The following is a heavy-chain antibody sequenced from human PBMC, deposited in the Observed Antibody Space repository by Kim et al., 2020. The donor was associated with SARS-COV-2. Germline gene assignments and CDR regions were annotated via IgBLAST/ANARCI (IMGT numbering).Heavy chain of an antibody. Sequence: SETLSLTCTVSGGSISSSSYYWGWIRQPPGKGLEWIGSIYYSGSTYYNPSIKSRVTISVDTSKNQFSLKLSSVTAADTAVYYCASSGTYYYDSSGPPDAFDIWGQGTMVTVSS. D-gene: IGHD3-22*01. V-gene: IGHV4-39*07. J-gene: IGHJ3*02. CDR3: ASSGTYYYDSSGPPDAFDI. CDR1: GGSISSSSYY. CDR2: IYYSGST.